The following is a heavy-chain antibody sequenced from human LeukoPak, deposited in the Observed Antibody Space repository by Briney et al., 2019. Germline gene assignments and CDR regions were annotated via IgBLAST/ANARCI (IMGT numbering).Heavy chain of an antibody. D-gene: IGHD1-26*01. CDR1: GFTFSGSD. CDR3: TTRTLVGATRLDY. Sequence: PGGSLRLSCAASGFTFSGSDMHWVRQASGKGLEWVGRIRSKANSYATAYAASVKGRFTIPRDDSKNTAYLQMNSLKTEDTAVYYCTTRTLVGATRLDYWGQGTLVTVSS. CDR2: IRSKANSYAT. V-gene: IGHV3-73*01. J-gene: IGHJ4*02.